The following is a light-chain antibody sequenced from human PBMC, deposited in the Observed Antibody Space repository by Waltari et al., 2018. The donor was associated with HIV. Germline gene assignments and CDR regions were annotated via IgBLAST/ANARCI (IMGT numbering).Light chain of an antibody. CDR1: SSNIGAGYD. V-gene: IGLV1-40*01. J-gene: IGLJ3*02. CDR3: QSYDSSLSGSWV. Sequence: QSVLTQPPSVSGAPGQRVTFSCTGSSSNIGAGYDVHWYQQLPGTAPKLLIFVTSNRPSGVPDRFSGSRSGTAASLAITGLQADDEADYYCQSYDSSLSGSWVFGGGTKLTVL. CDR2: VTS.